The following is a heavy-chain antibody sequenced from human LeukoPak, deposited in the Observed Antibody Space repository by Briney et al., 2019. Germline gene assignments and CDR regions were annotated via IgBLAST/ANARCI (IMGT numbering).Heavy chain of an antibody. CDR2: ISATDGST. Sequence: SGGSLRLSCAASGFTFASHAMTWVRQAPGKGQEWVSSISATDGSTYYADSVRGRFTISRDNSKNTLFLQMNSLGAEDTALYYCVACASASCYGDRFDPWGQGTLVTVSS. J-gene: IGHJ5*02. CDR1: GFTFASHA. CDR3: VACASASCYGDRFDP. D-gene: IGHD2-2*01. V-gene: IGHV3-23*01.